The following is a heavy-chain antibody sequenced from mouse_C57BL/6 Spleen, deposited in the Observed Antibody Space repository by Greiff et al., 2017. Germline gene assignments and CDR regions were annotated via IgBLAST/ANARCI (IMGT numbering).Heavy chain of an antibody. J-gene: IGHJ2*01. Sequence: VQLQQSGAELVRPGTSVKMSCKASGYTFTNYWIGWAKQRPGHGLEWIGDLYPGGGYTNYNEKFKGKATLTADKSSSTAYMQFSSLTSEDSAIYYCARPAQATGYYVDYWGQGTTLTVSS. V-gene: IGHV1-63*01. CDR1: GYTFTNYW. D-gene: IGHD3-2*02. CDR2: LYPGGGYT. CDR3: ARPAQATGYYVDY.